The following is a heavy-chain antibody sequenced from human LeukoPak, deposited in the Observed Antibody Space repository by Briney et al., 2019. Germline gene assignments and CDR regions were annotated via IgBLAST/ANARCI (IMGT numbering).Heavy chain of an antibody. J-gene: IGHJ4*02. V-gene: IGHV3-23*01. CDR2: ISDSGGST. CDR3: AKLPGRAADY. Sequence: AGGSLRLSCAASGFTVSSNYMSWVRQALGKGLEWVSGISDSGGSTYYADSVKGRFTISRDNSKNTLYLQMNSLRAEDTAVYYCAKLPGRAADYWGQGTLVTVSS. CDR1: GFTVSSNY.